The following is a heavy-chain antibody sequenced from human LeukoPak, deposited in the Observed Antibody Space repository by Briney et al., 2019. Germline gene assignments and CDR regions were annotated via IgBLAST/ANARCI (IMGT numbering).Heavy chain of an antibody. CDR2: ISGSGGST. J-gene: IGHJ4*02. CDR3: AKGYYDYVWGSYYFDY. Sequence: GGSLRLSCAASGFTFSSYAMSWVRQAPGKGLEWVSAISGSGGSTYYADSVKGRFTISRDNSRDTLYLQMNSLRAEDTAVYYCAKGYYDYVWGSYYFDYWGQGTPVTVSS. D-gene: IGHD3-16*01. CDR1: GFTFSSYA. V-gene: IGHV3-23*01.